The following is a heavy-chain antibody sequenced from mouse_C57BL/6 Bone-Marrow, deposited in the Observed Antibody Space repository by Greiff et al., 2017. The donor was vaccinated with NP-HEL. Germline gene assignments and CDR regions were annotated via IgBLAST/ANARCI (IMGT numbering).Heavy chain of an antibody. CDR1: GYTFTSYW. CDR3: ARSGYYDYDDGFDY. D-gene: IGHD2-4*01. V-gene: IGHV1-61*01. CDR2: IYPSDSET. J-gene: IGHJ2*01. Sequence: QVQLQQPGAELVRPGSSVKLSCKASGYTFTSYWLDWVKQRPGQGLEWIGNIYPSDSETHYNQKFKDKATLTVDKSSSTAYMQLSSLTSEDSAVYYCARSGYYDYDDGFDYWGQGTTLTVSS.